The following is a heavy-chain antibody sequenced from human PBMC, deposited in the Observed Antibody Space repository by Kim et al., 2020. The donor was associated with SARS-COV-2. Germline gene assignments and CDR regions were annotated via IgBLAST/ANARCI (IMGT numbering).Heavy chain of an antibody. V-gene: IGHV4-34*01. CDR3: ARGRGYWYNWNDATSNWFDP. CDR2: INHSGST. CDR1: GGSFSGYY. D-gene: IGHD1-1*01. J-gene: IGHJ5*02. Sequence: SETLSLTCAVYGGSFSGYYWSWIRQPPGKGLEWIGEINHSGSTNYNPSLKSRVTISVDTSKNQFSLKLSSVTAADTAVYYCARGRGYWYNWNDATSNWFDPWGQGTLVTVSS.